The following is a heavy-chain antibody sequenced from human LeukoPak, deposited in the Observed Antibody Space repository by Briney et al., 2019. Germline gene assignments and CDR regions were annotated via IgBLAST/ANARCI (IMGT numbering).Heavy chain of an antibody. CDR2: IYYSGST. CDR3: ARDRGYSSSWYDRPYAFDI. D-gene: IGHD6-13*01. CDR1: GGSISSYY. Sequence: SETLSLTCTVSGGSISSYYWSWIRQPPGKGLEWIGYIYYSGSTNYNPSLKSRVTISVDTSKNQFSLKLSSVTAADTAVYYCARDRGYSSSWYDRPYAFDIWGQGTMVTVSS. J-gene: IGHJ3*02. V-gene: IGHV4-59*12.